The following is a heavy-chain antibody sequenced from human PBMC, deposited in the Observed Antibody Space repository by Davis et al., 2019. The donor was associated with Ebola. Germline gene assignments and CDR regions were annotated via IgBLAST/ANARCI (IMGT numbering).Heavy chain of an antibody. CDR2: IWFDGRNA. V-gene: IGHV3-30*02. CDR3: AKDPGGHTGESDY. CDR1: GLTFSRYG. Sequence: GESLKISCVASGLTFSRYGMHWVRQTPGKGLEWVAFIWFDGRNAHYIDSVKGRFTISRDNSKNTLYLQMNSLRPEDTAMYYCAKDPGGHTGESDYWGQVTLVTVSS. J-gene: IGHJ4*02. D-gene: IGHD2-8*02.